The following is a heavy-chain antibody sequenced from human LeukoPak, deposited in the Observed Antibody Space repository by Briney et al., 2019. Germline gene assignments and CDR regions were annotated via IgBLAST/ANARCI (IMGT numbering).Heavy chain of an antibody. V-gene: IGHV1-2*02. CDR3: ARGPQILTMIVVVITSGPDY. J-gene: IGHJ4*02. CDR2: INPNSGGT. Sequence: ASVKVSCKASGYTFTGYYMHWVRQAPGQGLEWMGWINPNSGGTNYAQKFQGRVTMTRDTSISTAYMELSRLRSDDTAVYYCARGPQILTMIVVVITSGPDYWGQGTLVTVSS. D-gene: IGHD3-22*01. CDR1: GYTFTGYY.